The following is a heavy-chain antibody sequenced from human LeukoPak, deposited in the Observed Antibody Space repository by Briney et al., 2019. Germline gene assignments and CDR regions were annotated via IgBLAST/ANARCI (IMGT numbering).Heavy chain of an antibody. CDR3: ARDPAYYYDSSGYWGDAFDI. V-gene: IGHV3-48*03. Sequence: PGGSLRLSCAASGFTFSSYEMNWVRQAPGKGLEWVSYISSSGSTIYYADSVKGRFTISRDNAKNSLYLQMNSLRAEDTAVYYCARDPAYYYDSSGYWGDAFDIWGQGTMVTVSS. CDR1: GFTFSSYE. D-gene: IGHD3-22*01. CDR2: ISSSGSTI. J-gene: IGHJ3*02.